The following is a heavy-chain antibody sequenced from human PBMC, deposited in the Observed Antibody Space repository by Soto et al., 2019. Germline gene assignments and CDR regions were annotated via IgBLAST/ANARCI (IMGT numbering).Heavy chain of an antibody. Sequence: SETLSLTCAFSGYSISSGYYWGWIRQPPGKGLEWIGSIYHSGSTYYNPSLKSRVTISVDTSKNQFSLKLSSVTAADTAVYYCAREDSSGWSGWFDPWGQGTLVTVSS. CDR2: IYHSGST. D-gene: IGHD6-19*01. CDR1: GYSISSGYY. CDR3: AREDSSGWSGWFDP. V-gene: IGHV4-38-2*02. J-gene: IGHJ5*02.